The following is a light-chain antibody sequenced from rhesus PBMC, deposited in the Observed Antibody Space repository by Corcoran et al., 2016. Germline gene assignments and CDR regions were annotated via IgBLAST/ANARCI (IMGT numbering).Light chain of an antibody. Sequence: DIQMTQSPSSLSASVGDTVTITCRASQSISNWLDWSQQKPGKAPKLLIYKASSLQSGVPSRFSGSGSGTDFTLTISSLQPEDFATYYCLQYNTYPLTFGGGTKVGIK. CDR2: KAS. J-gene: IGKJ4*01. CDR1: QSISNW. CDR3: LQYNTYPLT. V-gene: IGKV1-22*01.